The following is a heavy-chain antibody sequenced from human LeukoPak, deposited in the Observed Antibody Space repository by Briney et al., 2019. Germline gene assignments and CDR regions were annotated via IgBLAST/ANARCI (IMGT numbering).Heavy chain of an antibody. V-gene: IGHV3-74*01. D-gene: IGHD3-22*01. J-gene: IGHJ4*02. CDR2: VNSDGSST. CDR1: GFTFSSYA. CDR3: ARLLISNQNYYDSSGYYYVGDY. Sequence: SGGSLRLSCAASGFTFSSYAMSWVRQAPGKGLVWVSRVNSDGSSTSYADSVKGRFTISRDNAKNTLYLQMNSLRAEDTAVYYCARLLISNQNYYDSSGYYYVGDYWGQGTLVTVSS.